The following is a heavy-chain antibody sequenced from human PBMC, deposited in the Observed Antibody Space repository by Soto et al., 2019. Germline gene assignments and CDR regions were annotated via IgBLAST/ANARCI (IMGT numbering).Heavy chain of an antibody. V-gene: IGHV1-46*03. CDR3: AREGIAGDRTGAFDF. CDR2: INPSGGST. Sequence: ASVKVSCKASGYTFTSYYMHWVRQAPGQGLEWMGIINPSGGSTSYAQKFQGRVTMTRDTSTSTVYMELSSLRSEDTAVYYCAREGIAGDRTGAFDFSSQGTMVT. D-gene: IGHD6-13*01. CDR1: GYTFTSYY. J-gene: IGHJ3*01.